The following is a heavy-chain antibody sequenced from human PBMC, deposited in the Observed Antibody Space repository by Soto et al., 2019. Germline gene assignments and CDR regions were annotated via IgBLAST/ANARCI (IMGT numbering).Heavy chain of an antibody. CDR1: GFTFSSYA. D-gene: IGHD2-15*01. Sequence: EVQLLESGGGLVQPGGSLRLSCAASGFTFSSYAMSWVRQAPGKGLEWVSAISGSGGSTYYAASVKGRFTISRDNSKNTLYLQMNSLRAEDTAVYYCAKSAVVASYGLLLLPYCGQGNLVTVSS. CDR3: AKSAVVASYGLLLLPY. CDR2: ISGSGGST. J-gene: IGHJ4*02. V-gene: IGHV3-23*01.